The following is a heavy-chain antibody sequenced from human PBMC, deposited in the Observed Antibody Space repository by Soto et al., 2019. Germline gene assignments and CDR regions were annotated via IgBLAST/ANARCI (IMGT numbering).Heavy chain of an antibody. J-gene: IGHJ4*02. CDR3: TTGGIVGVGIDY. CDR1: GSTFSHVW. Sequence: EVPLVESGGGLVRPGGSQRLSCAASGSTFSHVWMHWVRQAPGKGLEWVGRIKSKTDGGAPDYAAPVKGRFTISRDDLKDTVYLEMNSLKTEDTAVYYCTTGGIVGVGIDYWGQGTLVTVSS. CDR2: IKSKTDGGAP. D-gene: IGHD1-26*01. V-gene: IGHV3-15*07.